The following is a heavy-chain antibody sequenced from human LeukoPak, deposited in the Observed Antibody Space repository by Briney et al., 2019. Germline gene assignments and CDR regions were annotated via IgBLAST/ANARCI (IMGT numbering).Heavy chain of an antibody. CDR1: GFTFSSYW. CDR2: IKFDGNET. Sequence: GGSLRLSCEASGFTFSSYWMHWVRQAPGKGLVWVSRIKFDGNETNYADSVKGRFTISRDNAKNTLYLQMNSLRAEDTAVYYCARVITYIDPWGQGTLVTASS. J-gene: IGHJ5*02. V-gene: IGHV3-74*01. CDR3: ARVITYIDP. D-gene: IGHD3-16*01.